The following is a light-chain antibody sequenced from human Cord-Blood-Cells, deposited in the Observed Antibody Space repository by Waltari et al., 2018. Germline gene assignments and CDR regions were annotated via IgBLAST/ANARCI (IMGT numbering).Light chain of an antibody. CDR1: QSVLYSSNNKNY. CDR2: WAS. V-gene: IGKV4-1*01. CDR3: QQYYSTPYT. Sequence: DIVMTQSPDSLAVSLGESATINCKSSQSVLYSSNNKNYLAWYQQKPGQPPKLLIYWASTRESWVPDRFSGSGSGTDFTLTISSLQAEDVAVYYCQQYYSTPYTFGQGTKLEIK. J-gene: IGKJ2*01.